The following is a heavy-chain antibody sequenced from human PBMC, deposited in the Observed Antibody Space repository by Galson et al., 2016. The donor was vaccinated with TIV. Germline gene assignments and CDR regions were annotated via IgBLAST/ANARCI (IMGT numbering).Heavy chain of an antibody. V-gene: IGHV3-15*05. D-gene: IGHD4-17*01. CDR3: SRGAYGDYLGSDASDI. CDR1: GLIFSNAW. Sequence: SLRLSCAASGLIFSNAWMTWVRQEPGKGLKWVGRLRSYFDGGTIEYAAPVKGRFTISRDDSKNMLYLQMTGLKSEDTAAYYCSRGAYGDYLGSDASDIWGQGTMVTVSS. CDR2: LRSYFDGGTI. J-gene: IGHJ3*02.